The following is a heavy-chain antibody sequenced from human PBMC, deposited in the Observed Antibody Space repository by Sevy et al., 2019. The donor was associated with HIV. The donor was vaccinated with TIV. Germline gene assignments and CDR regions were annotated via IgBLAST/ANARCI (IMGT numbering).Heavy chain of an antibody. CDR1: GGSFSGYY. D-gene: IGHD2-2*01. Sequence: SETLSLTCAVYGGSFSGYYWSWIRQPPGKGLEWIGEINHSGSTYYNPSLKSRVTISVDTSKNQFSLKLSSVTAADTAVYYCARHCSSTSCSHAFDIWGQGTMVTVSS. J-gene: IGHJ3*02. CDR3: ARHCSSTSCSHAFDI. V-gene: IGHV4-34*01. CDR2: INHSGST.